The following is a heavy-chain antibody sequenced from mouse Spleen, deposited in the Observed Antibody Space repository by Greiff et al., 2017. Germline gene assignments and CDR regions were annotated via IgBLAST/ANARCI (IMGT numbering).Heavy chain of an antibody. D-gene: IGHD1-1*01. J-gene: IGHJ2*01. CDR1: GYTFTSYT. V-gene: IGHV1-4*01. CDR2: INPSSGYT. Sequence: QVQLKQSGAELARPGASVKMSCKASGYTFTSYTMHWVKQRPGQGPEWIGYINPSSGYTKYNQKFKDKATLTADKSSSTAYMQLSSLTSEDSAVYYCARTTTKGYFDYWGQGTTLTVSS. CDR3: ARTTTKGYFDY.